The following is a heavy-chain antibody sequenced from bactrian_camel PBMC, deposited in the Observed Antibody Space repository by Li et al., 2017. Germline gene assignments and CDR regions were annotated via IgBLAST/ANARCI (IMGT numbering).Heavy chain of an antibody. Sequence: VQMVESGGGLVQPGRSLTLSCAASGFTFRHYAMAWLRQAPGKGLEWVSGINRGGDATYYADSVKGRFTISRDNAKNTLNLQLNSLKTEDTAMYYCAKTGSYRLDHNYWGQGTQVTVS. V-gene: IGHV3S31*01. CDR2: INRGGDAT. CDR3: AKTGSYRLDHNY. CDR1: GFTFRHYA. D-gene: IGHD7*01. J-gene: IGHJ4*01.